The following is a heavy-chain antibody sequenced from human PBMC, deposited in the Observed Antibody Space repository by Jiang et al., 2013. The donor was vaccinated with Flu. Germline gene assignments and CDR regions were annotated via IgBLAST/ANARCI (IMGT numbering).Heavy chain of an antibody. Sequence: CTFSGFSLSGDGMCVSWIRQPPGKALEWLALIDWDGDERYSPSLKSRLTITKDTSKNQVVLTMTNMDPVDTATYYCAHRAGLMASFDYWGQGTLVTVSS. D-gene: IGHD3-10*01. CDR2: IDWDGDE. CDR3: AHRAGLMASFDY. CDR1: GFSLSGDGMC. V-gene: IGHV2-5*08. J-gene: IGHJ4*02.